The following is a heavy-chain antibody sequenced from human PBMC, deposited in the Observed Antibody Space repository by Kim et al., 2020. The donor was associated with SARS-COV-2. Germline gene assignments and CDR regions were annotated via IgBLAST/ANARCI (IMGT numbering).Heavy chain of an antibody. CDR3: AKARGVGDWGAFDY. Sequence: GGSLRLSCAASGFTFDDYAMHWVRQAPGKGLEWVSGISWNSGSIGYADSVKGRFTISRDNAKNSLYLQMNRLRAEDTALYYCAKARGVGDWGAFDYWGQGTLVTVSS. CDR2: ISWNSGSI. J-gene: IGHJ4*02. D-gene: IGHD1-26*01. CDR1: GFTFDDYA. V-gene: IGHV3-9*01.